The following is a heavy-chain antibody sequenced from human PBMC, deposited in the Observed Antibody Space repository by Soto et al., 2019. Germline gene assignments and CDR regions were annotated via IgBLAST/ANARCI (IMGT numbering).Heavy chain of an antibody. CDR3: AKVPEKYSYGSYYFDC. V-gene: IGHV3-23*01. D-gene: IGHD5-18*01. J-gene: IGHJ4*02. CDR1: GFTFSSYA. Sequence: EVQLLESGGGLVQPGGSLRLSCAASGFTFSSYAMSWVRQAPGKGLEWVSAISGSGGSTYYADSVKGRFTISRDNSKNTLYLQRNSLRAEDTAIYYCAKVPEKYSYGSYYFDCWGQGTLVTVCS. CDR2: ISGSGGST.